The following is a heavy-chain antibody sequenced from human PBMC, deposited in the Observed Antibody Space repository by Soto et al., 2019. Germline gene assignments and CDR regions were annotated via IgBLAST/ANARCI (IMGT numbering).Heavy chain of an antibody. CDR3: AVIAADFDY. J-gene: IGHJ4*02. D-gene: IGHD6-13*01. CDR2: INHSGST. Sequence: PSETLSLTCAVYGGSFSGYYWSWIRQPPGKGLEWIGEINHSGSTNYNPSLKSRVTISVDTSKNQFSLKLSSVTAADTAVYYCAVIAADFDYWGQGTQVTVSA. CDR1: GGSFSGYY. V-gene: IGHV4-34*01.